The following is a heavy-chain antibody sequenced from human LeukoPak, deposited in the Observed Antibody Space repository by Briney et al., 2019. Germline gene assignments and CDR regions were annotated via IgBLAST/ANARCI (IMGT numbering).Heavy chain of an antibody. CDR2: VSASGYT. Sequence: SKTLSLTCTVSASISSGDYYWNWIRQPAGKGLEWIGRVSASGYTNYNPSLRSRITISVDTSKNQFSLELTSVTAADTAVYYCAKISGYSTSWTPDYWGQGTLVTVSS. D-gene: IGHD6-13*01. J-gene: IGHJ4*02. CDR3: AKISGYSTSWTPDY. CDR1: ASISSGDYY. V-gene: IGHV4-61*02.